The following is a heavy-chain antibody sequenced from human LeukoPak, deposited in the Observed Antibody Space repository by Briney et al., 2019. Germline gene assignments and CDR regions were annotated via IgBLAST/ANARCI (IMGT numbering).Heavy chain of an antibody. D-gene: IGHD3-10*01. Sequence: SQTLSLTCTVSGGSINGGNYYWTWLRQPAGKGLEWIGRISPSGSTNHNPSLTSRVTISVDTSKNQFSLKLNFVTAADTAVYYCARLRAVYYYGSWGQGTLVTVSS. J-gene: IGHJ5*02. V-gene: IGHV4-61*02. CDR1: GGSINGGNYY. CDR2: ISPSGST. CDR3: ARLRAVYYYGS.